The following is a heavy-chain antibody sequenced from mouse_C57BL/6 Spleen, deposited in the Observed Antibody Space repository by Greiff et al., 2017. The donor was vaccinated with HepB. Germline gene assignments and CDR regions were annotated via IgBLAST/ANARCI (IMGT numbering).Heavy chain of an antibody. CDR2: IDPSDSYT. D-gene: IGHD1-1*01. V-gene: IGHV1-50*01. CDR1: GYTFTSYW. Sequence: VQLQQSGAELVKPGASVKLSCKASGYTFTSYWMQWVKQRPGQGLEWIGEIDPSDSYTNYNQKFKGKATLTVDTSSSTAYKQLSSLTSEDSAVYYWASGDYYGSSFDYWGQGTTLTVSS. J-gene: IGHJ2*01. CDR3: ASGDYYGSSFDY.